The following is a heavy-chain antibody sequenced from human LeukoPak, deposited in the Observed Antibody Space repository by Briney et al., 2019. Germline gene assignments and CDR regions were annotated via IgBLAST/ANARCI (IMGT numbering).Heavy chain of an antibody. D-gene: IGHD4-17*01. Sequence: ASVKVPCKAPGYTFTGYYMHWVRQAPGQGLEWMGWINPNSGGTNYAQKFQGRVTMTRDTSISTAYMELSRLRSDDTAVYYCARDFGSTVTTPDYWGQGTLVTVSS. CDR1: GYTFTGYY. CDR2: INPNSGGT. CDR3: ARDFGSTVTTPDY. V-gene: IGHV1-2*02. J-gene: IGHJ4*02.